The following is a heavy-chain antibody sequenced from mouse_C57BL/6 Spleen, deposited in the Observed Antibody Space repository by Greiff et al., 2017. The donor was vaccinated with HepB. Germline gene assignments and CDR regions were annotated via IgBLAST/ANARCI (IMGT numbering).Heavy chain of an antibody. J-gene: IGHJ4*01. CDR3: AELTGSYAMDY. V-gene: IGHV3-6*01. D-gene: IGHD4-1*01. CDR1: GYSITSGYY. Sequence: VQLKESGPGLVKPSQSLSLTCSVTGYSITSGYYWNWIRQFPGNKLEWMGYISYDGSNNYNPSLKNRISITRDTSKNQFFLKLNSVTTEDTATYYCAELTGSYAMDYWGQGTSVTVSS. CDR2: ISYDGSN.